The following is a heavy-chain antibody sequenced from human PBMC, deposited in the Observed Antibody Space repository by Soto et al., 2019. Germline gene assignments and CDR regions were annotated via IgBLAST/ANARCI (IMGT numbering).Heavy chain of an antibody. D-gene: IGHD1-26*01. CDR1: GGSISSYY. J-gene: IGHJ4*02. Sequence: PSETLSLTCTVSGGSISSYYWSWIRQPPGKGLEWIGYIYYSGSTNYNPSLKSRVTISVDTSKNQFSLKLSSVTAADTAVYHCARLPSMGATHFAYWGQGTLVTVSS. CDR3: ARLPSMGATHFAY. CDR2: IYYSGST. V-gene: IGHV4-59*08.